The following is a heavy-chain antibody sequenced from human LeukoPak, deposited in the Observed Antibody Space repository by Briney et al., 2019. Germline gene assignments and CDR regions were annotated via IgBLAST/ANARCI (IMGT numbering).Heavy chain of an antibody. V-gene: IGHV1-3*01. J-gene: IGHJ4*02. CDR2: INAGNGDT. D-gene: IGHD3-10*01. CDR1: GYTFIAYG. CDR3: ARGGRLLWFGEFDY. Sequence: ASVKVSCKASGYTFIAYGLHWARQAPGQRPEWMGWINAGNGDTKYSQNFRGRVTITGDASATTAYMELSSLRSEDTAVYFCARGGRLLWFGEFDYWGQGTLVTVSS.